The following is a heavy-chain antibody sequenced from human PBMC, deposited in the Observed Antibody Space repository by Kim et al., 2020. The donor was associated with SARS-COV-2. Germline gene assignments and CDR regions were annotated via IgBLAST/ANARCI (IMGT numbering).Heavy chain of an antibody. CDR2: T. CDR3: ARGGRELWLDY. Sequence: TKYSQRFQGRVNFTRGKSASTAYIELSSLRSEDTAMYYCARGGRELWLDYWGQGTLVTVSS. J-gene: IGHJ4*02. D-gene: IGHD5-18*01. V-gene: IGHV1-3*01.